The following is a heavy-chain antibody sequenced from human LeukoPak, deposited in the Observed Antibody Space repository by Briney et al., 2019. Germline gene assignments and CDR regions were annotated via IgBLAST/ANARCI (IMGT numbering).Heavy chain of an antibody. CDR3: ARRFRTGGDLHHDAYDV. J-gene: IGHJ3*01. Sequence: PSETLSLTCSVSGGSISDYFWGWIRQPPGKGLEWIGHVYYIGKLTCSPSLESRVSISVDTSKNQFSLELTSVTAADTAVYYCARRFRTGGDLHHDAYDVWGQGTVVTVSS. D-gene: IGHD3-16*01. CDR1: GGSISDYF. CDR2: VYYIGKL. V-gene: IGHV4-59*12.